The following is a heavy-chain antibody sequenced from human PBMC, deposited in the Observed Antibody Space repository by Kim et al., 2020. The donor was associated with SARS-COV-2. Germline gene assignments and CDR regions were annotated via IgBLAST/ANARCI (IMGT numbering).Heavy chain of an antibody. CDR2: IKSKVHGGTS. D-gene: IGHD5-18*01. CDR3: TTEGYIYGHHGVDT. J-gene: IGHJ3*02. CDR1: GFTFRNAW. V-gene: IGHV3-15*01. Sequence: GGSLRLSCAASGFTFRNAWMSWVRQAPGKGLEWVGRIKSKVHGGTSVNAAPVTGRFTISRDDSKNTLFLYMNRLKTDDTAKYFCTTEGYIYGHHGVDTWGQGTMVTVSS.